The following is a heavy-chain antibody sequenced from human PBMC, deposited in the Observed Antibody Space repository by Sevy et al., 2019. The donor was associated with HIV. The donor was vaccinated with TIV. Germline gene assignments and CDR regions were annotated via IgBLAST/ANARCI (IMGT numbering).Heavy chain of an antibody. CDR3: ARDAGYSTVWYPGY. J-gene: IGHJ4*02. CDR1: GFSFSTHG. D-gene: IGHD6-19*01. Sequence: GRSLRLSCAASGFSFSTHGMHWVRQAPGKGLEWVAVISFDGSDKYYSESVKGRFTISRDNSKNTRLLQMSSLRAEETAVYYCARDAGYSTVWYPGYWGQGTLVTVSS. CDR2: ISFDGSDK. V-gene: IGHV3-30*03.